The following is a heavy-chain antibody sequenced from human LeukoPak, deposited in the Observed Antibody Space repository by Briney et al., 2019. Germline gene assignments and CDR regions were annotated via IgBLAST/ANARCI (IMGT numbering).Heavy chain of an antibody. V-gene: IGHV4-39*01. CDR1: GASVTSSPYY. CDR2: IYYSGST. CDR3: ARGGSGSYSGFDY. Sequence: PSETLSLTCTVSGASVTSSPYYWGWIRQPPGKRLEWIGSIYYSGSTLYNPSLKSRVTISVDTSKNQFSLKLNSVTAADTAVYYCARGGSGSYSGFDYWGQGTLVTVSS. D-gene: IGHD3-10*01. J-gene: IGHJ4*02.